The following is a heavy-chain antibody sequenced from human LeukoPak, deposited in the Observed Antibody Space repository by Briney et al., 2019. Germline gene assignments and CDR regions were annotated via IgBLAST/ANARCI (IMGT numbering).Heavy chain of an antibody. Sequence: SETLSLTCTVSGGSISSHYWSWIRQPPGKGLEWIGYIYYSGSSKYNPSLKSRVTISVGTSKNQFSLKLSSVTAADTAVYYCARLYDSSGYTNWLDPWGQGTLVTVSS. CDR2: IYYSGSS. V-gene: IGHV4-59*11. CDR1: GGSISSHY. J-gene: IGHJ5*02. CDR3: ARLYDSSGYTNWLDP. D-gene: IGHD3-22*01.